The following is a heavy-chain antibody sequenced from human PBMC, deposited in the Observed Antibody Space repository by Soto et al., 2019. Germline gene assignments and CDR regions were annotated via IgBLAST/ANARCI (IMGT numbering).Heavy chain of an antibody. V-gene: IGHV3-30*18. CDR3: AKDPYGAGYYYGMDV. CDR2: ISYVGSNK. D-gene: IGHD4-17*01. CDR1: GFAFRGHG. J-gene: IGHJ6*02. Sequence: GSLRLSCAASGFAFRGHGMPWVRQAPGTGLVWVAVISYVGSNKYYADSVKGRFTISRDNSKKTLYLQMNSLRAEDTAVYYWAKDPYGAGYYYGMDVLGPGTTVTVS.